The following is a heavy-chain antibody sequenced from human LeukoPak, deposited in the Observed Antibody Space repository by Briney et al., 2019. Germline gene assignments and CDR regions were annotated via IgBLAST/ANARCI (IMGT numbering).Heavy chain of an antibody. J-gene: IGHJ4*02. Sequence: GGSLRLSCTTSGFTFGDYAMSWFRLAPGKGLEWVANIKEDGTETYYVDSVKGRFTISRDNAKNSLYLQMNSLRVEDTAVYYCAKEGRSLQTYWGQGTLVTVSS. CDR2: IKEDGTET. CDR3: AKEGRSLQTY. D-gene: IGHD5-24*01. V-gene: IGHV3-7*03. CDR1: GFTFGDYA.